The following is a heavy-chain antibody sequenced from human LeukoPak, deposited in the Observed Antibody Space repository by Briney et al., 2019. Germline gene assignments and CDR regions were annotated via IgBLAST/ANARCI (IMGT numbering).Heavy chain of an antibody. D-gene: IGHD3-22*01. CDR2: ISSSSSYI. J-gene: IGHJ4*02. CDR3: ARSVDSSGYPDNFDY. V-gene: IGHV3-21*01. CDR1: GFTFSSYS. Sequence: PGGSLRLSCAASGFTFSSYSMNWVRQAPGKELEWVSSISSSSSYIYYADSVKGRFTISRDNAKNSLYLQMNSLRAEDTAVYYCARSVDSSGYPDNFDYWGQGTLVTISS.